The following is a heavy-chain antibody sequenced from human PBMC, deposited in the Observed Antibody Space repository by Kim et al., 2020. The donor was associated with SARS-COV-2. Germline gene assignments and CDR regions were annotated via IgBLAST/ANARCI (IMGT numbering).Heavy chain of an antibody. CDR3: ARNPGRDY. J-gene: IGHJ4*02. CDR1: GFTFSNYN. Sequence: GGSLRLSCVASGFTFSNYNMNWIRQAPGKGLEWVSSISGDSRYIDYADSLKGRFTVSRDNAKASLYLQMNSLRDEDTAVYYCARNPGRDYWGQGTLVTVS. CDR2: ISGDSRYI. V-gene: IGHV3-21*01.